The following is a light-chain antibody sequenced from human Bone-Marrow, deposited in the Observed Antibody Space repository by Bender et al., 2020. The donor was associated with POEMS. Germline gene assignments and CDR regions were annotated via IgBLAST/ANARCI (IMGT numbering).Light chain of an antibody. CDR3: SSWDDSLSGWV. Sequence: QSVLTQPPSASGTPGQTVTISCSRSNSNIGNYYVSWYQHLPGTAPRLVVYSNYQRPSGVPARFSGSKSGTLASLAISDIQSEDEGDYYCSSWDDSLSGWVFGGGTKLTVL. V-gene: IGLV1-47*02. J-gene: IGLJ3*02. CDR1: NSNIGNYY. CDR2: SNY.